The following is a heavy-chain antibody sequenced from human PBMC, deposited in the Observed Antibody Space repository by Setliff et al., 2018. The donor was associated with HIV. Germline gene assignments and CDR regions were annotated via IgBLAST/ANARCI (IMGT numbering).Heavy chain of an antibody. D-gene: IGHD2-15*01. CDR3: ARVYCSISTCDDEYFFDH. CDR2: MNPNGRST. J-gene: IGHJ4*02. CDR1: GYTFTSYY. Sequence: ASVKVSCKASGYTFTSYYIHWLRQVPGQGLEWMGVMNPNGRSTDFAQKFQGRLSLTTDTSANTVYLELNSLRSDDTAVYYCARVYCSISTCDDEYFFDHWGQGTLVTVSS. V-gene: IGHV1-46*01.